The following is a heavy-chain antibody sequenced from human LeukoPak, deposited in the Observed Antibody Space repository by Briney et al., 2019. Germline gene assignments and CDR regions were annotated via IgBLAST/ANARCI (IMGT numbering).Heavy chain of an antibody. Sequence: SETLSLTCTVSGGSISSYYWSWIRQPAGKGLEWIGRIYTSGSTNYNPSLKSRVTMSVDTSKNQFSLKLSSVTAADTAVYNCARVAIVAAAGTVSGVKLYYYCYMDVWGKGTTVTVPS. D-gene: IGHD6-13*01. J-gene: IGHJ6*03. CDR3: ARVAIVAAAGTVSGVKLYYYCYMDV. CDR2: IYTSGST. CDR1: GGSISSYY. V-gene: IGHV4-4*07.